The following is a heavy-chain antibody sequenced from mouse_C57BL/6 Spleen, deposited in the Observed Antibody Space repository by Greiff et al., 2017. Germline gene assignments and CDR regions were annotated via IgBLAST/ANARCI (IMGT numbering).Heavy chain of an antibody. Sequence: DYNMNWVQPSTGKSLEWIGVITPNYGTTSYNQKFKGKATLTVDQSSSTAYMQLHSLPSEDSAVYYCARRGAGAWFAYWGQGTLVTVSA. J-gene: IGHJ3*01. CDR1: DYN. CDR3: ARRGAGAWFAY. CDR2: ITPNYGTT. V-gene: IGHV1-39*01.